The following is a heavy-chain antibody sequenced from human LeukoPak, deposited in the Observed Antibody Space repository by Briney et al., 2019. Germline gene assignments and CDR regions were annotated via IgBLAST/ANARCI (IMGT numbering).Heavy chain of an antibody. CDR1: GFTFSSYA. J-gene: IGHJ4*02. V-gene: IGHV3-30*04. D-gene: IGHD5-12*01. CDR2: ISYDGSNK. CDR3: ARGPPGYDLSNFDY. Sequence: GGSLRLSCAASGFTFSSYAMHWVRQAPGKGLEWVAVISYDGSNKYYAASVKGRFTISRDNSKHTLYLQMNSLRAEDTAVYYCARGPPGYDLSNFDYWGQGTLVTVSS.